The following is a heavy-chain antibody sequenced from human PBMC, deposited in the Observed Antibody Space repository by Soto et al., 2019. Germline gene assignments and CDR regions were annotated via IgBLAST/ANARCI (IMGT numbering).Heavy chain of an antibody. D-gene: IGHD4-17*01. Sequence: VKVSCKASGYTFTTYGISWVXQAPGQGLEWMGWISAYNGNTNYAQKLQGRVTMTTDTSTSTAYMELRSLRSDDTAVYYCARDRGRLRWKGYDYWGQGTLVTVSS. V-gene: IGHV1-18*01. CDR3: ARDRGRLRWKGYDY. CDR1: GYTFTTYG. CDR2: ISAYNGNT. J-gene: IGHJ4*02.